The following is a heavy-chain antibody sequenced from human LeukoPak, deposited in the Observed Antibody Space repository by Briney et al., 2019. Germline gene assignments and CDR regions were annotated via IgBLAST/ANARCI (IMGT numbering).Heavy chain of an antibody. J-gene: IGHJ4*02. V-gene: IGHV4-30-2*01. CDR1: GGSISSSGYY. D-gene: IGHD3-10*01. CDR2: IYHSGST. CDR3: ARRYYYGSGSHYYFDY. Sequence: TSQTQSLTCTVSGGSISSSGYYWSWIRQPPGKGLEWIGEIYHSGSTNYNPSLKSRVTISVDKPKNQFSLKLSSVAAADTAAYYCARRYYYGSGSHYYFDYWGQGTLVTVSS.